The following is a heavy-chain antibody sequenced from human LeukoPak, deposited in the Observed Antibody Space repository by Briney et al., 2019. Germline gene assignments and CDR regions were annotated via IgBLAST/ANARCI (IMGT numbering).Heavy chain of an antibody. D-gene: IGHD3-22*01. V-gene: IGHV3-11*01. CDR1: GFTFSDYY. Sequence: GGSLRLSCAASGFTFSDYYMSWIRQAPGKGLEWVSYIGSSGSTIYYADSVKGRFTISRDNAKNSLYLQMNSLRAEDTAVYYCARDLYDSSGYYAPFDYWGQGILVSVSS. CDR2: IGSSGSTI. CDR3: ARDLYDSSGYYAPFDY. J-gene: IGHJ4*02.